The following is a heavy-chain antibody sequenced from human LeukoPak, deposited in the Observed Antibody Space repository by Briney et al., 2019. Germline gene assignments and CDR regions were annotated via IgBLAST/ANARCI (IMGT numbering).Heavy chain of an antibody. Sequence: GGSLRLSCAASGFTFSSYSMNWVRQAPGKGLEWVSSISSSSSYIYYADSVKGRFTISRHNAKNSLYLQMNSLRAEDTAVYYCARENDYGDYGDFDYWGQGTLVTVSS. CDR1: GFTFSSYS. CDR3: ARENDYGDYGDFDY. V-gene: IGHV3-21*01. J-gene: IGHJ4*02. D-gene: IGHD4-17*01. CDR2: ISSSSSYI.